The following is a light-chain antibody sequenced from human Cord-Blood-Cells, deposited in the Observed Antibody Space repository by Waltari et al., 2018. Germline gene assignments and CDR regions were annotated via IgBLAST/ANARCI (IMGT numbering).Light chain of an antibody. V-gene: IGLV2-23*01. CDR1: SSDVGSYNL. J-gene: IGLJ3*02. Sequence: QSALTQPASVSGSPGQSITISCTGTSSDVGSYNLVSWYQQHPGKAPKRMIYEGSKRRSGVSNRFSGSKSGSTASLTISGLQAEDEADYYCCSYAGSSTWVFGGGTKLTVL. CDR3: CSYAGSSTWV. CDR2: EGS.